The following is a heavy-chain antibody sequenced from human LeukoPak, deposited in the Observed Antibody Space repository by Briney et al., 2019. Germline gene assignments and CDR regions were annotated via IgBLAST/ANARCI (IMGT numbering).Heavy chain of an antibody. Sequence: GESLKISCKGSGYIFTNNWIGWVRQMPGKGLEWKGITYPGDSNTRYSPSFQGQVTISADKSISSAYLQWSSLKASDTAMYYCVRSPACSSGTCYPNWFDPWGQGTLVTVSS. CDR2: TYPGDSNT. CDR3: VRSPACSSGTCYPNWFDP. D-gene: IGHD2-15*01. V-gene: IGHV5-51*01. J-gene: IGHJ5*02. CDR1: GYIFTNNW.